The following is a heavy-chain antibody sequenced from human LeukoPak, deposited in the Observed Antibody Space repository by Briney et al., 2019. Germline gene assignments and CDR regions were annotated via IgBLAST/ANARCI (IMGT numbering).Heavy chain of an antibody. D-gene: IGHD3/OR15-3a*01. V-gene: IGHV1-18*01. J-gene: IGHJ4*02. Sequence: ASVKVSFKASGYTFTSFGISWVRQAPGQGPEWVGWISAYNGNTNYVQNLQGRVTMTTGTSTNTAYMELRSLRSDDTAVYYCARDLGEDTTMIFFDYWGQGTPVTVSS. CDR1: GYTFTSFG. CDR2: ISAYNGNT. CDR3: ARDLGEDTTMIFFDY.